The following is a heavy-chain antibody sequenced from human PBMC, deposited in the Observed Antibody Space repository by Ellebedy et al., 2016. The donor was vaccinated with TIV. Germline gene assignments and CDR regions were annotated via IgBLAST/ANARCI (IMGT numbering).Heavy chain of an antibody. CDR3: VVTGWRGGTIVPFTY. CDR1: GLTFSSHG. Sequence: GESLKISCAVSGLTFSSHGTSWVRQAPGKGLEWVSGLTASGDSTYYADSVKGRFTISSDNSKNTLYPQMNSLRVEDTAVYYGVVTGWRGGTIVPFTYWGQGSLVTVS. J-gene: IGHJ4*02. D-gene: IGHD2-21*02. CDR2: LTASGDST. V-gene: IGHV3-23*01.